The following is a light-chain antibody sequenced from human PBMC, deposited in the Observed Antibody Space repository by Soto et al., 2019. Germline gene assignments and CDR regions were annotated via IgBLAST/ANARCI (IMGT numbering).Light chain of an antibody. CDR2: AAS. CDR1: QTISGY. Sequence: DIQMTQSASSLSASVGDRVTIAWRASQTISGYLNWYQQKPGKAPELLIYAASYLGNGVPSRFSGSGYGTYFNLTISSLQTEDLATYYCQQSYTTPLTFGGGTKVDIK. J-gene: IGKJ4*01. CDR3: QQSYTTPLT. V-gene: IGKV1-39*01.